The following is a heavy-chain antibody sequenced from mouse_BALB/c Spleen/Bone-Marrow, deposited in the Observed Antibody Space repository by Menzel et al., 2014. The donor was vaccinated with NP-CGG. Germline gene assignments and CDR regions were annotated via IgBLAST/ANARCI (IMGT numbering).Heavy chain of an antibody. J-gene: IGHJ2*01. CDR2: INSNGGST. V-gene: IGHV5-6-3*01. Sequence: EVKLMESGGGLVQPGGSLKLSCAASGFTFSSYGMSWVRQTPDKRLELVATINSNGGSTYYPDSVKGRLTISRDNAKNTLYLQMSSLKSEDTAMYYCARSQAYYGNYFDYWGQGTTLTVSS. D-gene: IGHD2-10*01. CDR3: ARSQAYYGNYFDY. CDR1: GFTFSSYG.